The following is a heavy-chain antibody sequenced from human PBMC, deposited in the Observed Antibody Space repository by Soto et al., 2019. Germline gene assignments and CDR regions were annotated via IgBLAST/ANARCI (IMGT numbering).Heavy chain of an antibody. CDR2: IWYDGSNK. CDR3: ARDRHYVLRFLEWFMDY. J-gene: IGHJ4*02. CDR1: GFTFSSYG. D-gene: IGHD3-3*01. Sequence: GGSLRLSCAASGFTFSSYGMHWVRQAPGKGLEWVAVIWYDGSNKYYADSVKGRFTISRDNSKNTLYLQMNSLRAEDTAVYYCARDRHYVLRFLEWFMDYWGQGTLVTVSS. V-gene: IGHV3-33*01.